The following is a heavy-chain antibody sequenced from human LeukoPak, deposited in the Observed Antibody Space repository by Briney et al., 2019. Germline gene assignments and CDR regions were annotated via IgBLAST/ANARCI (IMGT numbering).Heavy chain of an antibody. CDR1: SFTFSAYD. V-gene: IGHV3-48*03. J-gene: IGHJ4*02. CDR2: INSGGSRI. D-gene: IGHD4-17*01. Sequence: GGSLRLSCAASSFTFSAYDMSWVRQAPGQGLEWISYINSGGSRIFYADSVKGRFTISGDNARNSLNLQLNSLRAEDTAVYYCARSYGDYDYYDYWGQGTLVTVSS. CDR3: ARSYGDYDYYDY.